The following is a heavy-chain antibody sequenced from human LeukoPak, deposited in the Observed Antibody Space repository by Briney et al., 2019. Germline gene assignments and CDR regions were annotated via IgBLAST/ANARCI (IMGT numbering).Heavy chain of an antibody. CDR3: ARGSRYYDSSGSGGVYYFDY. CDR2: INHSGST. CDR1: GGSFSGYY. D-gene: IGHD3-22*01. V-gene: IGHV4-34*01. J-gene: IGHJ4*02. Sequence: SETLSLACAVYGGSFSGYYWSWIRQPPGKGLEWIGEINHSGSTNYNPSLKSRVTISVDTSKNQFSLKLSSVTAADTAVYYCARGSRYYDSSGSGGVYYFDYWGQGTLVTVSS.